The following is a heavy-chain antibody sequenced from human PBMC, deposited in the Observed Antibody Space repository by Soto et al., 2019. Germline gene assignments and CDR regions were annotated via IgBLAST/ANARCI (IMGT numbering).Heavy chain of an antibody. CDR1: GFSLSTSGVG. V-gene: IGHV2-5*02. CDR2: IYWDDDK. CDR3: AHSMADYYGSGSQVDY. D-gene: IGHD3-10*01. Sequence: QITLKESGPTLVNPTQTLTLTCTFSGFSLSTSGVGVGWIRQPPGKALEWLALIYWDDDKRYSPSLKSRLTITKDNPKNQVVLNMTNMDPVDTATYYCAHSMADYYGSGSQVDYWGQGTLVTVSS. J-gene: IGHJ4*02.